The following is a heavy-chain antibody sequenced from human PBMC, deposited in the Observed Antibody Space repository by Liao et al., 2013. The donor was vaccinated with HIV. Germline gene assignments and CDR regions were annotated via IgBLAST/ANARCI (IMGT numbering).Heavy chain of an antibody. J-gene: IGHJ3*02. D-gene: IGHD2-21*01. Sequence: QVQLQESGPGLVKPSETLSLTCTVSRGSISSYYWSWIRQPAGKGLEWIGRVYISGSTNYNPSLKSRIDMSVDTSKSQVSLKLTSVTAADTAVYYCAREAYSSFDIWGQGTMVTVSS. CDR2: VYISGST. CDR3: AREAYSSFDI. CDR1: RGSISSYY. V-gene: IGHV4-4*07.